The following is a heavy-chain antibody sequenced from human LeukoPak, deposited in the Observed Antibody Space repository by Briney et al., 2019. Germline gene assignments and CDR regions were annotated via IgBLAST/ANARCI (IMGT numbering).Heavy chain of an antibody. Sequence: ASEYVSCKAPGYTSSSYGNSWVRKASGQGLLCIPFISAYNGNTNYAQKLQGRVTMTTDTSTSTAYMELRSLRSDDTAVYYCARDRSSGGIYYYYYMDAWGKGTTVTVSS. CDR2: ISAYNGNT. CDR1: GYTSSSYG. J-gene: IGHJ6*03. V-gene: IGHV1-18*01. CDR3: ARDRSSGGIYYYYYMDA. D-gene: IGHD1-14*01.